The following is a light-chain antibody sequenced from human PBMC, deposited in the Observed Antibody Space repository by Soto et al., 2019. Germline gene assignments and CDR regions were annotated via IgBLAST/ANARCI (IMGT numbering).Light chain of an antibody. V-gene: IGLV2-14*01. Sequence: QSALTQPASVSASPGQSITISCTGTSSDIGRYKFVSWFQPHPGKAPKLLIFEGTNRPSGVSNRFSGSKSGTTASLTISGLQAEDEAIYFCSSATNTNSLVIFGGGTKVTVL. CDR2: EGT. CDR1: SSDIGRYKF. J-gene: IGLJ2*01. CDR3: SSATNTNSLVI.